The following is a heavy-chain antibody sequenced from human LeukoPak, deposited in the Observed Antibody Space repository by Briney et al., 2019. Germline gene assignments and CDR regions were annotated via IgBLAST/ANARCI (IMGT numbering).Heavy chain of an antibody. Sequence: PSETLSLTCSVSGTSIGIYYWSWIRQPPGKGREWIGYMYYSGSSGYNPSLKGRVSMLIDTSKGQISLKLRSVTAADTAVYYCARMGMGPPGHGAFDPWGQGTLVTVSS. CDR3: ARMGMGPPGHGAFDP. J-gene: IGHJ5*02. CDR1: GTSIGIYY. CDR2: MYYSGSS. D-gene: IGHD1-14*01. V-gene: IGHV4-59*01.